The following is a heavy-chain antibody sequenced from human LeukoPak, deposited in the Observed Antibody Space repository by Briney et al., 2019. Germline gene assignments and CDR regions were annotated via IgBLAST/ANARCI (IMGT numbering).Heavy chain of an antibody. CDR1: GYTFTSYG. CDR3: ARVVRTYYYDSSGYYDY. Sequence: ASVKVSCKASGYTFTSYGISWVRQAPGQGLEWMGWISAYNGNTNYAQKLQGRVTMTTDTSTSTAYMELRSLRSDDTAVYYCARVVRTYYYDSSGYYDYWGQGTLVTVSS. D-gene: IGHD3-22*01. CDR2: ISAYNGNT. J-gene: IGHJ4*02. V-gene: IGHV1-18*01.